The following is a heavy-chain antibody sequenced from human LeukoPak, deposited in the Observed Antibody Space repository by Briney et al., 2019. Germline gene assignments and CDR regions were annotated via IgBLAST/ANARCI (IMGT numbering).Heavy chain of an antibody. CDR3: ARGDPYSYGHDY. V-gene: IGHV3-48*03. CDR2: ISSSGSTI. D-gene: IGHD5-18*01. J-gene: IGHJ4*02. CDR1: GFTFSSYE. Sequence: GGSLRLSCAASGFTFSSYEMNWVRQAPGKGLEWVSYISSSGSTIYYADSVKGRFTISRDNAKNSLYLQMNSLRAEDTAVYYCARGDPYSYGHDYWGQGTLVTVSS.